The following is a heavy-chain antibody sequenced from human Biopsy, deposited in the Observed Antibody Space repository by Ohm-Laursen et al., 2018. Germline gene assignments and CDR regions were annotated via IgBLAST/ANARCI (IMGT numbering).Heavy chain of an antibody. CDR3: ATKLTGYFHH. CDR1: RGTFSNYG. J-gene: IGHJ1*01. CDR2: NIPILGTG. D-gene: IGHD3-9*01. V-gene: IGHV1-69*06. Sequence: ASVKVSCKAPRGTFSNYGVNWVRQAPGQGLEWLGGNIPILGTGNYAQKFQDRVTVAADTSTSTATMELRSLRSDDTAVYYCATKLTGYFHHWGQGTLDIVSS.